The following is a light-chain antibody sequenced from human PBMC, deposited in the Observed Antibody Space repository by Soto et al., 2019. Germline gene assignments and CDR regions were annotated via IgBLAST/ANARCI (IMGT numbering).Light chain of an antibody. CDR1: TGLMSY. CDR2: AAS. Sequence: AIRMTPSPSSFSASTGDRVTITCLGRTGLMSYLAWHQQKPGKAHKLLIYAASTLQSGVPSRFSGSGSGTDFTLTISNLQPEDFATYYCQQLNAYPLPFAQGTRLEIK. V-gene: IGKV1-8*01. J-gene: IGKJ5*01. CDR3: QQLNAYPLP.